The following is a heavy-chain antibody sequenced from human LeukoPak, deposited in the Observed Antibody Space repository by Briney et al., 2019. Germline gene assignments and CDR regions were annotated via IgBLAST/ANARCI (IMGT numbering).Heavy chain of an antibody. V-gene: IGHV4-59*12. D-gene: IGHD4-23*01. Sequence: SETLSLTCTVSGGSISSFYWSWIRQPPGKGLEWIGYIYYSGSTNYNPSLKSRVTISVDTSMNQFSLKLDSMTAADTAVYYCAKDRYGGNSLPPSDFDYWGQGTLVTVSS. CDR1: GGSISSFY. CDR2: IYYSGST. J-gene: IGHJ4*02. CDR3: AKDRYGGNSLPPSDFDY.